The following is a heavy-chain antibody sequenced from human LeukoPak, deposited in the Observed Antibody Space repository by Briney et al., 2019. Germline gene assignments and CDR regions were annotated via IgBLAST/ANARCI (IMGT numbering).Heavy chain of an antibody. Sequence: SETLSLTCTVSGGSIRSSYYYWGWIRQPPGKGLEWIGSIYDSGSTYYNPSLKSRVTISVDTSKNQFSLKLNSVTAADTAVYYCARVIVSSATFDYWGQGTLVTVSS. CDR3: ARVIVSSATFDY. J-gene: IGHJ4*02. V-gene: IGHV4-39*01. CDR2: IYDSGST. D-gene: IGHD3-16*02. CDR1: GGSIRSSYYY.